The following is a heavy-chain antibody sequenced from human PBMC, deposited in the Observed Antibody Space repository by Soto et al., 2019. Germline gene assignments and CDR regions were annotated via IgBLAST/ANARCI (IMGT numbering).Heavy chain of an antibody. CDR3: AKLKTTLTLDY. CDR2: ISYDGSNK. V-gene: IGHV3-30*18. Sequence: QVQLVESGGGVVQPGRSLRLSCAASGFTFSSYGMHWVRQAPGKGLEWVAVISYDGSNKYYADSVKGRFTISRDNSKNTLYLQMNSLRAEDTAVYYCAKLKTTLTLDYWGQGTLVTVSS. D-gene: IGHD4-17*01. CDR1: GFTFSSYG. J-gene: IGHJ4*02.